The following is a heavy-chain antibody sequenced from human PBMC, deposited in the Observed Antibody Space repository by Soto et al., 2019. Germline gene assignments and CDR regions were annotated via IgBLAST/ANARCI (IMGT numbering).Heavy chain of an antibody. D-gene: IGHD6-13*01. CDR1: GFTFDDYA. V-gene: IGHV3-9*01. Sequence: PGGSLRLSCASSGFTFDDYAMHWVRQAPGKGLQWVSGISWNSGSMGYADSVKGRFTISRDNAKNSLYLQMNSLRAEDTALYYCAKVRDSSSWYPPDFNFDIWGQGTMVTVSS. CDR2: ISWNSGSM. J-gene: IGHJ3*02. CDR3: AKVRDSSSWYPPDFNFDI.